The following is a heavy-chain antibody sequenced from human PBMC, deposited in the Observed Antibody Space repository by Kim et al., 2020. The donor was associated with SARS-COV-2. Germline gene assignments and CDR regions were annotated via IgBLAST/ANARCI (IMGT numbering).Heavy chain of an antibody. Sequence: GRFTISSDDSKNTLYRQMNSLRAEDTAVYYCAKDRTPTYYYDSSGYPFDYWGQGTLVTVSS. D-gene: IGHD3-22*01. J-gene: IGHJ4*02. CDR3: AKDRTPTYYYDSSGYPFDY. V-gene: IGHV3-23*02.